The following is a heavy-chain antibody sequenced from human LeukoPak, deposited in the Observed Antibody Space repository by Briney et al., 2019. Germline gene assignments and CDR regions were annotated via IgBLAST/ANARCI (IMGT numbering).Heavy chain of an antibody. Sequence: GESLKISCKGSGYSFTSYWIGWVRQMPGKGLEWMGIIYPGDSDTRYSPSFQGQVTISADKSINTAYLQWSSLQASDTAMYYCARHGRWLHPESAFDYWGQGTLVTVSS. CDR2: IYPGDSDT. CDR1: GYSFTSYW. J-gene: IGHJ4*02. V-gene: IGHV5-51*01. CDR3: ARHGRWLHPESAFDY. D-gene: IGHD5-24*01.